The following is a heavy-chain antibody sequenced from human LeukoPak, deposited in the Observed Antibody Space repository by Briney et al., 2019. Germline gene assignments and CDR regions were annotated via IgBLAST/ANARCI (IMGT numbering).Heavy chain of an antibody. J-gene: IGHJ4*02. CDR1: GFTFSDYA. CDR2: ISGSGGST. CDR3: AKRLLWFGELSSLDY. D-gene: IGHD3-10*01. V-gene: IGHV3-23*01. Sequence: GGSLRLSCAASGFTFSDYAMSWVRQAPGKGLEWVSAISGSGGSTYYADSVKGRFTISRDNSKNTLYLQMNSLRAEDTAVYYCAKRLLWFGELSSLDYWGQGTLVTVSS.